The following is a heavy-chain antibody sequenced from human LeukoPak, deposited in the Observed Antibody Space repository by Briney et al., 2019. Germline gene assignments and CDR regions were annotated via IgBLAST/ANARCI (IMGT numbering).Heavy chain of an antibody. V-gene: IGHV3-21*01. Sequence: GGSLRLSCAASGFTFSSYSMNWVRQAPGKGLEWVSSISSSSSYIYYADSVKGRFTISRDNAKNSLYLQMNSLRAEDTAVYYCARDPPLGYCSSTSCPPRYWGQGTLVTVSS. D-gene: IGHD2-2*01. CDR2: ISSSSSYI. CDR3: ARDPPLGYCSSTSCPPRY. CDR1: GFTFSSYS. J-gene: IGHJ4*02.